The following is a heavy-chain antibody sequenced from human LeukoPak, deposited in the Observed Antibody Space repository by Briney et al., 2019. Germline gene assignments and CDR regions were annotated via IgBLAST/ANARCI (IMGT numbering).Heavy chain of an antibody. V-gene: IGHV1-18*04. D-gene: IGHD3-22*01. CDR1: GYTFTSYY. Sequence: ASVKVSCKASGYTFTSYYMHWVRQAPGQGLEWMGWISAYNGNTNYAQKLQGRVTMTTDTSTSTAYMELRSLRSDDTAVYYCARSKTYYYDSSGYYYFDYWGQGTLVTVSS. J-gene: IGHJ4*02. CDR2: ISAYNGNT. CDR3: ARSKTYYYDSSGYYYFDY.